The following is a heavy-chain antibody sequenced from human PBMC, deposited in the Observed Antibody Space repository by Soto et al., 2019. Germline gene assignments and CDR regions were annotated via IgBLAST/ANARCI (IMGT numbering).Heavy chain of an antibody. CDR3: ASNPPLPRYFDL. CDR2: INHRGST. CDR1: GGSFSGYY. V-gene: IGHV4-34*01. J-gene: IGHJ2*01. Sequence: QVQLQQWGAGLLKPSETLSLTCALYGGSFSGYYWSWIRQPPGKGLEWIGEINHRGSTNYNPSLKSRVTISVDTSKNQFSLKLSSVTAADTAVYYCASNPPLPRYFDLWGRGTLVTVSS.